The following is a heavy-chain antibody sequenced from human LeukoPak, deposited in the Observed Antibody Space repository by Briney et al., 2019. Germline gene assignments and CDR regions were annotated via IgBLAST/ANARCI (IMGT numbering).Heavy chain of an antibody. CDR1: GFTFSSYA. CDR2: ISSSTSYI. CDR3: ARAGGSTVSHSDY. D-gene: IGHD4-17*01. J-gene: IGHJ4*02. V-gene: IGHV3-21*01. Sequence: GGSLRLSCTASGFTFSSYAMHWVRQAPGKGLEWVSSISSSTSYIYYADSVKGRFTISKDNAKNSLYLQMNSLRAEDTAVYYCARAGGSTVSHSDYWGQGTLFTVSS.